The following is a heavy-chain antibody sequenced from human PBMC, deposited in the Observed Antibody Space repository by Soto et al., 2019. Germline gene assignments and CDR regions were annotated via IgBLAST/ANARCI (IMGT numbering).Heavy chain of an antibody. D-gene: IGHD3-9*01. V-gene: IGHV4-30-2*01. CDR1: GGSISSGGYS. J-gene: IGHJ4*02. CDR3: ARSKSWYDILTGQETYYFDY. CDR2: IYHSGST. Sequence: SETLSLTCAVSGGSISSGGYSWSWIRQPPGKGLEWIGYIYHSGSTYYNPSLKSRVTISVDTSKNQFSLKLSSVTAADTAVYYCARSKSWYDILTGQETYYFDYWGQGTLVTVSS.